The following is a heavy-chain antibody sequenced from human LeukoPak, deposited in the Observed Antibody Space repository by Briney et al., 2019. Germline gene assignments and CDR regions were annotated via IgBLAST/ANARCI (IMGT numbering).Heavy chain of an antibody. V-gene: IGHV3-30*18. CDR1: GXTFSSYG. CDR3: AKDQSRITMIVVVITGYYFDY. J-gene: IGHJ4*02. CDR2: ISYDGSNK. D-gene: IGHD3-22*01. Sequence: PGRSLRLSCAASGXTFSSYGMHWVRQAPGKGLEWVAVISYDGSNKYYADSVKGRFTISRDNSKNTLYLQMNSLRAEDTAVYYCAKDQSRITMIVVVITGYYFDYWGQGTLVTVSS.